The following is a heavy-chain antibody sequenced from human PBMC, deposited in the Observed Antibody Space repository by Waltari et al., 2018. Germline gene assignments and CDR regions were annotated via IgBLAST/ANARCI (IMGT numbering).Heavy chain of an antibody. V-gene: IGHV4-61*02. J-gene: IGHJ5*01. Sequence: QVQLRESGPGLVKPSQTLSLTCSVSGGPINSENYYWGWVRKAADKGLEWIGRTYSKGKSGYGPSRDRRVTISVDRSRNQFSLSLRSVTVADTAIYFCARGDDRPARYFFDSWGQGILVTVSS. D-gene: IGHD3-16*01. CDR1: GGPINSENYY. CDR3: ARGDDRPARYFFDS. CDR2: TYSKGKS.